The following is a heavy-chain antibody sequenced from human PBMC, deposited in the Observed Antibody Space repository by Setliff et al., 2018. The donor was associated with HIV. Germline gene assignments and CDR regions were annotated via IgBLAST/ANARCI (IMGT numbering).Heavy chain of an antibody. J-gene: IGHJ3*01. D-gene: IGHD5-12*01. V-gene: IGHV4-39*07. Sequence: SETLSLTCTVSGGSISRRDYCWGWIRQPPGKGLEWIGSVYYTWNTYYNPSLKSRVTVSVDTSKNQFSLTLTSVTAADTAVYYCARDSNPAGSPGYEYARRGAFDLWGPGTPVTVSS. CDR3: ARDSNPAGSPGYEYARRGAFDL. CDR2: VYYTWNT. CDR1: GGSISRRDYC.